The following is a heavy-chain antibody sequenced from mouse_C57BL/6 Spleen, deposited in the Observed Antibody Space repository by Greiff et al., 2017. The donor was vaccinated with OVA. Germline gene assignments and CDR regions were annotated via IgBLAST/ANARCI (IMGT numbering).Heavy chain of an antibody. D-gene: IGHD2-3*01. CDR2: ISYDGSN. J-gene: IGHJ4*01. Sequence: ESGPGLVKPSQSLSLTCSVTGYSITSGYYWNWIRQFPGNKLEWMGYISYDGSNNYNPSLKNRISITRDTSKNQFFLKLNSVTTEDTATYYCARPMGGTGAMDYWGQGTSVTVSS. CDR3: ARPMGGTGAMDY. CDR1: GYSITSGYY. V-gene: IGHV3-6*01.